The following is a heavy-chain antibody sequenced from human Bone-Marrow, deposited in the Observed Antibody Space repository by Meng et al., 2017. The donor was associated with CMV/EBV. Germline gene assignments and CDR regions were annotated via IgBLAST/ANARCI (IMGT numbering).Heavy chain of an antibody. CDR3: AKDPGQFLEWLLSFDF. Sequence: SETLSLTCTVSGGSISSGGYYWSWIRQHPGKGLEWIGYIYYSGSTYYNPSLKSRVTISVDTSKNQFSLKLSSVTAADTAVYYCAKDPGQFLEWLLSFDFWGQGTLVTVPS. CDR1: GGSISSGGYY. V-gene: IGHV4-31*03. D-gene: IGHD3-3*01. CDR2: IYYSGST. J-gene: IGHJ4*02.